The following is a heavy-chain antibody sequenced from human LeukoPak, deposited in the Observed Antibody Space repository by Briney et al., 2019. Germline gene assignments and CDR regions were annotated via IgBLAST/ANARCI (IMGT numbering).Heavy chain of an antibody. Sequence: GGSLRLSCAASGFTFSSYAMSWVRQAPGKGLEWVSSISSSSSYIYYADSVKGRFTISRDNAKNSLYLQMNSLRAEDTAVYYCARDGRIAAAGTDYWGQGTLVTVSS. CDR3: ARDGRIAAAGTDY. V-gene: IGHV3-21*01. J-gene: IGHJ4*02. CDR1: GFTFSSYA. CDR2: ISSSSSYI. D-gene: IGHD6-13*01.